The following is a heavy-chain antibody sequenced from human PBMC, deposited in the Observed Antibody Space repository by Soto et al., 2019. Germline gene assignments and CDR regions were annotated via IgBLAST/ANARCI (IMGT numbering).Heavy chain of an antibody. V-gene: IGHV4-39*01. CDR1: GGCISRCRYY. CDR3: ARQFLELRRFNYYYYGMDV. CDR2: IYYSGST. D-gene: IGHD1-26*01. J-gene: IGHJ6*02. Sequence: SETLSHTCTVAGGCISRCRYYWGWIRQPPGKGLEWIGSIYYSGSTYYNPSLKSRVTISVDTSKNQFSLKLSSVTAADTAVYYCARQFLELRRFNYYYYGMDVWGQGTTVTVSS.